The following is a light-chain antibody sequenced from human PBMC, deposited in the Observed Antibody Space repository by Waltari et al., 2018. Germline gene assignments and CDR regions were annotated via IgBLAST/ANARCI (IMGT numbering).Light chain of an antibody. CDR1: QNIGTS. Sequence: EVVLTQSPATLSLSQGERATLSCRADQNIGTSLTWYQQKPGQAPRLVIDESSNRAPGIPPRFSGSGSGTEFTLTISSLEPEDFALYYCQQRRDWPTFTVGGGTKVE. V-gene: IGKV3-11*01. CDR3: QQRRDWPTFT. J-gene: IGKJ4*01. CDR2: ESS.